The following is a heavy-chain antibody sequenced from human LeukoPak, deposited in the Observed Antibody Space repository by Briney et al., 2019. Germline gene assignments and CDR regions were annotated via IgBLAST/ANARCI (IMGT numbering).Heavy chain of an antibody. Sequence: SQTLSLTCAISGDSVSSNSAAWNWIRQSPSRGLEWLGRTYYRSKWYNDYAVSVKSRITINPDTSKNQFSLQLNFVTPEDTAVYYCARDRVVVVPAADKYYYYGMDVWGQGTTVTVSS. D-gene: IGHD2-2*01. CDR3: ARDRVVVVPAADKYYYYGMDV. CDR2: TYYRSKWYN. CDR1: GDSVSSNSAA. V-gene: IGHV6-1*01. J-gene: IGHJ6*02.